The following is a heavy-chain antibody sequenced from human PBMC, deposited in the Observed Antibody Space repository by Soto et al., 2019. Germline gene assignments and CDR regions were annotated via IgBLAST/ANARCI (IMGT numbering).Heavy chain of an antibody. CDR1: GFTFSYYA. CDR3: ARVLGTYSRVGTFDY. D-gene: IGHD1-26*01. CDR2: ISYDGSNK. J-gene: IGHJ4*02. V-gene: IGHV3-30-3*01. Sequence: GGSLRLSCAASGFTFSYYAIHWVRQAPGKGLEWVAVISYDGSNKYYADSVKGRFTISRDNSKNTLYLQMSSLRAEDSAVYYCARVLGTYSRVGTFDYWGQGTPVTVSS.